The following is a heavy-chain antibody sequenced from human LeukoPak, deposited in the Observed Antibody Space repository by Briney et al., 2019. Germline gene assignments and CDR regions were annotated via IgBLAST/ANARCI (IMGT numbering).Heavy chain of an antibody. CDR2: INPSGGST. D-gene: IGHD2-2*02. J-gene: IGHJ4*02. V-gene: IGHV1-46*01. Sequence: ASVKVSCKASGYTFTSYYMHWVRQAPGQGLEWMGIINPSGGSTSYAQKFQGRVTMTTDTSTSTAYMELKSLRPNATAVNYVARVGWDIVVVPTAIRTYYFDYWGQGTLVTVSS. CDR3: ARVGWDIVVVPTAIRTYYFDY. CDR1: GYTFTSYY.